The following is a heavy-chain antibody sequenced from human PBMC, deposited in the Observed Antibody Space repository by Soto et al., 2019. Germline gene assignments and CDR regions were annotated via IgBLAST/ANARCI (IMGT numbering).Heavy chain of an antibody. V-gene: IGHV1-69*06. CDR3: ARGHIMVEYYDFWSLLSPFDY. D-gene: IGHD3-3*01. CDR2: IIPIFGTA. Sequence: ASVKVSCKASGGTFSSYAISWVRQAPGQGLEWMGGIIPIFGTANYAQKFQGRVTITADKSTSTAYMELSSLRSEDTAVYYCARGHIMVEYYDFWSLLSPFDYWGQGTLVTVS. J-gene: IGHJ4*02. CDR1: GGTFSSYA.